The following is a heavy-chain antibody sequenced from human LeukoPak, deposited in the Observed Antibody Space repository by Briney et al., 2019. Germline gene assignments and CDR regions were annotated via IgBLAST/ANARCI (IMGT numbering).Heavy chain of an antibody. Sequence: GESLKISCKGSEYSFTSYWIGWVRQMPGKGLEWMGIIYPGDSDTRYSPSFQGQVTISADKSISTAYLQWSSLKASDTAMYYCARSSLGIAAVDWFDPWGQGTLVTVSS. CDR2: IYPGDSDT. J-gene: IGHJ5*02. D-gene: IGHD6-13*01. CDR1: EYSFTSYW. CDR3: ARSSLGIAAVDWFDP. V-gene: IGHV5-51*01.